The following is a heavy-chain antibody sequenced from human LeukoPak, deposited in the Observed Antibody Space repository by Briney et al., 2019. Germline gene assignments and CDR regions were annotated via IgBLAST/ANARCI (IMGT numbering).Heavy chain of an antibody. CDR2: ISDSGGST. CDR3: AKQIETHYVMSPNFDY. D-gene: IGHD3-10*02. Sequence: GGSLRLSCAASGFTFSSYAMNWVRQAPGKGLEWVSGISDSGGSTYYADSVKGRFTISRDNSKNTLYLQMNSLRVEDTALYYCAKQIETHYVMSPNFDYWGQGTLVTVSS. J-gene: IGHJ4*02. CDR1: GFTFSSYA. V-gene: IGHV3-23*01.